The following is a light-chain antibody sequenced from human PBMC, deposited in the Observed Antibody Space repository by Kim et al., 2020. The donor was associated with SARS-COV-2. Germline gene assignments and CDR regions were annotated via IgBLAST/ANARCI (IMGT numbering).Light chain of an antibody. V-gene: IGLV1-44*01. CDR3: AAWDDSLNGVV. CDR1: SSNIGSNP. Sequence: QSVLTQPPSASGTTGQRVTISCSGSSSNIGSNPVNWYQQFPGTAPKLLIYTNNQWPSGVPDRFSGSKSGTSASLAISGLQSEDEADYYCAAWDDSLNGVVFGGGTQLTVL. J-gene: IGLJ2*01. CDR2: TNN.